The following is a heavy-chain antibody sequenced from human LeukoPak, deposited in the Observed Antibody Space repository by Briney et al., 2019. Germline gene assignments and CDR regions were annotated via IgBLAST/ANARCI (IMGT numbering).Heavy chain of an antibody. V-gene: IGHV4-38-2*02. CDR1: GYSISNGYY. CDR2: IYRSGST. D-gene: IGHD6-19*01. Sequence: SETLSLTCTVSGYSISNGYYWDWIRQPPGRRMEWIGNIYRSGSTSYNPSLKSRVTISVDTSKNQFSLKVSSVTAADTAVYYCARRHSSGWFYYWGQGTLVTVSS. CDR3: ARRHSSGWFYY. J-gene: IGHJ4*02.